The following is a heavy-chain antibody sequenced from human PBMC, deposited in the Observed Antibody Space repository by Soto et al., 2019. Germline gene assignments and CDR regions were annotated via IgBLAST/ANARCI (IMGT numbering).Heavy chain of an antibody. CDR3: ARVFSSGSGWMYYFDF. J-gene: IGHJ4*02. V-gene: IGHV4-4*02. Sequence: QVQLQESGPGLVKPSETLSLTCTVSSDSIAGENWWSWVRQPPGLGLEWIGEVFHTGGTNYNPSLKSRVTMEVDKSTNQFSLKLISVTAADTAVYYCARVFSSGSGWMYYFDFWGQGTLVSVSS. CDR1: SDSIAGENW. CDR2: VFHTGGT. D-gene: IGHD6-19*01.